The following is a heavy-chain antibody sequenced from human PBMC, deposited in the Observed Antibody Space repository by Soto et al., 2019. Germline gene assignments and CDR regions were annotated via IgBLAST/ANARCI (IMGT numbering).Heavy chain of an antibody. J-gene: IGHJ4*02. D-gene: IGHD5-18*01. Sequence: PTLVNPTETLTLTCTVSGFSLSNARMGVSWIRQPPGKALEWLAHIFSNDEKSYSTSLKSRLTISKDTSKSQVVLTMTNMDPVDTATYYCARIRGYSYGSHVDYWGQGTLVTVSS. CDR2: IFSNDEK. CDR3: ARIRGYSYGSHVDY. CDR1: GFSLSNARMG. V-gene: IGHV2-26*01.